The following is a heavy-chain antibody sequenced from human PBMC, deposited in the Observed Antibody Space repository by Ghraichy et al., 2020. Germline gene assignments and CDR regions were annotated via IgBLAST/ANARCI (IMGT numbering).Heavy chain of an antibody. CDR2: INSDGSST. D-gene: IGHD6-25*01. V-gene: IGHV3-74*03. CDR3: GRDKIVAAIDY. J-gene: IGHJ4*02. CDR1: GFTFSGYW. Sequence: GGSLRLSCAASGFTFSGYWMHWVRQAPGKGLVWVSRINSDGSSTTYADSVKGRFTISRDNAKNTVYLQMHSLRAEDTAVYYCGRDKIVAAIDYWGQGTLVTVSS.